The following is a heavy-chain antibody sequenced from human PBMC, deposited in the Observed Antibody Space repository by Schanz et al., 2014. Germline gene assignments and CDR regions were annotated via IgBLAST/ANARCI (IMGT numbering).Heavy chain of an antibody. Sequence: QVHLEQSGPEVKKPGASVKLSCRASGYPFTSYYMHWVRQAPGQGLEWMGRIIPILGITNVAQTFQDRVTITADKSTSTAYMELSSLRSEDTAVYYCARGLGDERWLDLNEAFDIWGQGTIVAVSS. CDR2: IIPILGIT. CDR1: GYPFTSYY. D-gene: IGHD6-19*01. J-gene: IGHJ3*02. V-gene: IGHV1-69*09. CDR3: ARGLGDERWLDLNEAFDI.